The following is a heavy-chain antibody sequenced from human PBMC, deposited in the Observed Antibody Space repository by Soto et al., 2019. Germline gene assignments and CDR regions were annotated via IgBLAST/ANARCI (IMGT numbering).Heavy chain of an antibody. CDR3: ARVTSYFDY. CDR2: IYYTGST. J-gene: IGHJ4*02. V-gene: IGHV4-59*12. Sequence: SETLSLTCTVSGDTMESFYWNWIRQTPGKGLEWIGYIYYTGSTNYNPSLKSRVSISIDTSKNQFSLQLSSVTAADTAIYYCARVTSYFDYWGQGTLVTVS. CDR1: GDTMESFY.